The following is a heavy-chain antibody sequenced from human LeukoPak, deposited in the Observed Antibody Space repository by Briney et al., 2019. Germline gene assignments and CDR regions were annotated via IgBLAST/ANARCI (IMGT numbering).Heavy chain of an antibody. CDR2: IRYDGSNK. D-gene: IGHD6-13*01. CDR3: AKGAGGSSWTNDY. CDR1: GFTFSSYG. Sequence: GGSLRLSCAASGFTFSSYGMHWVRQAPGKGLEWVAFIRYDGSNKYYADSVKGRFTISRDNSKNTLYLQMNSLRAEDTAVYYCAKGAGGSSWTNDYWGQGTLVTVSS. V-gene: IGHV3-30*02. J-gene: IGHJ4*02.